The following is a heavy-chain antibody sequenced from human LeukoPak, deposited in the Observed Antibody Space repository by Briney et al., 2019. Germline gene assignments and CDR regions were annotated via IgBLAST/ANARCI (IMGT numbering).Heavy chain of an antibody. CDR1: GGSISSSSYF. V-gene: IGHV4-39*01. CDR3: ARQISINLIDY. Sequence: SETLSLTCTVSGGSISSSSYFWGWIRQPPGKGLEWIGSIYYSGSTYYNPSLKSRVTISVDTSKNQFSLKLRSVTAADTAVYYCARQISINLIDYWGQGTLVTAS. CDR2: IYYSGST. D-gene: IGHD1-14*01. J-gene: IGHJ4*02.